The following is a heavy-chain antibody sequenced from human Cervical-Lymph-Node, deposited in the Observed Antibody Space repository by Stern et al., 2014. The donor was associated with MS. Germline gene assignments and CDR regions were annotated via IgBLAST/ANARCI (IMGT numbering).Heavy chain of an antibody. CDR1: GYFFTSSG. CDR3: ARDSLIRTFGVEEGMDV. D-gene: IGHD3-3*01. J-gene: IGHJ6*02. Sequence: QVQLVESGAEVKKPGASVKVSCKASGYFFTSSGISWVRQAPGQGLEWMGWISADNGDTNYAQNVQGRVTMTTDTSTNTAYMELSSLRSDDTALYYCARDSLIRTFGVEEGMDVWGQGTTVTVSS. V-gene: IGHV1-18*01. CDR2: ISADNGDT.